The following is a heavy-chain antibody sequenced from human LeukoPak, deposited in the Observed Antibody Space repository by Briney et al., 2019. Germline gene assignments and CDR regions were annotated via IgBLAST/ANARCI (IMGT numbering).Heavy chain of an antibody. V-gene: IGHV4-39*01. CDR3: ARLALRLGELSLYRDFDY. CDR1: GVSIGSSTYY. J-gene: IGHJ4*02. D-gene: IGHD3-16*01. Sequence: SETLSLTCTVSGVSIGSSTYYWGWIRQSPGKGLEWIGVISYGGSTSYNPSPKNRVTMSVDTSNNRFSLRLKSVTAADTAIYYCARLALRLGELSLYRDFDYWGQGTLVTVSS. CDR2: ISYGGST.